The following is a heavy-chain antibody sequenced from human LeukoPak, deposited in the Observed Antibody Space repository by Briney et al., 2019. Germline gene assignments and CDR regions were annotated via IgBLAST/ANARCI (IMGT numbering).Heavy chain of an antibody. CDR3: ARVRYSSGWRNSMDAFGI. D-gene: IGHD6-19*01. J-gene: IGHJ3*02. CDR1: GFTFSSYS. V-gene: IGHV3-21*01. CDR2: ISSSSSYI. Sequence: GGSLRLSCAASGFTFSSYSMNWVRQAPGKGLEWVSSISSSSSYIYYADSVKGRFTISRDNAKNTLYLQMNSQRAEDTAVYYCARVRYSSGWRNSMDAFGIWGQGTMVTVSS.